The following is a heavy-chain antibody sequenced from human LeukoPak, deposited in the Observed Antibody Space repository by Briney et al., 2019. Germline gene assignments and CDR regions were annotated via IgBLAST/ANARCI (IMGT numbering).Heavy chain of an antibody. V-gene: IGHV3-30*02. CDR2: TRYDRVNK. J-gene: IGHJ4*02. D-gene: IGHD1-7*01. Sequence: GGSPRLSCAASGFTFSTYGMHWVRQAPGKGLEWVTFTRYDRVNKYYADSVKGRFTISRDNSKSTLYLQMNSLRTEDTAVYYCAASGPVGGNWYSTDFWGQGTLVTVSS. CDR3: AASGPVGGNWYSTDF. CDR1: GFTFSTYG.